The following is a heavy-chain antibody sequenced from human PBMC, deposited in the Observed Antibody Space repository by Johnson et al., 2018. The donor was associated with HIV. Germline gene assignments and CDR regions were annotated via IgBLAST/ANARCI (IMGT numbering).Heavy chain of an antibody. Sequence: VQLVESGGGVVQPGRSLRLSCAVSGFTVSSNYITWVRQAPGKGLEWISVIYSGGDTYYADSVKGRFTISRDDSKNTLYLQMNSLRAEDTALYYFARAYIYGAFDIWGQGTMVTVSS. J-gene: IGHJ3*02. CDR1: GFTVSSNY. CDR3: ARAYIYGAFDI. D-gene: IGHD2/OR15-2a*01. CDR2: IYSGGDT. V-gene: IGHV3-66*01.